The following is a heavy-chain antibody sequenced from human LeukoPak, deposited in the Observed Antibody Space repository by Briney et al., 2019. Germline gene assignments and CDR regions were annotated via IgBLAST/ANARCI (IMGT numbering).Heavy chain of an antibody. CDR2: TRNKVNGYTT. J-gene: IGHJ3*02. CDR1: GFTFSSYA. V-gene: IGHV3-72*01. Sequence: GGSLRLSCAASGFTFSSYAMHWVRQAPGKGLEWVGRTRNKVNGYTTEYAASVKGRFTISRDDSKNSLYLQMNSLKTEGTAVYYCARGGSWDAFHIWGQGTMVTVSS. D-gene: IGHD2-15*01. CDR3: ARGGSWDAFHI.